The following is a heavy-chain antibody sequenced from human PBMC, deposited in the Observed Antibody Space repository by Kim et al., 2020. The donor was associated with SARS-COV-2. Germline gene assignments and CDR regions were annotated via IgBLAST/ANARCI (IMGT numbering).Heavy chain of an antibody. Sequence: GGSLRLSSAASGFTLSSYAMTWVRQAQGKGLNWVSVIGTSGTTSYPDSVKGRFTISRDDSKNTLFLQMNSLRAEDTAVYYCVRGGSWLEYWGQGALVNVSS. J-gene: IGHJ4*02. D-gene: IGHD6-13*01. CDR1: GFTLSSYA. CDR3: VRGGSWLEY. V-gene: IGHV3-23*01. CDR2: IGTSGTT.